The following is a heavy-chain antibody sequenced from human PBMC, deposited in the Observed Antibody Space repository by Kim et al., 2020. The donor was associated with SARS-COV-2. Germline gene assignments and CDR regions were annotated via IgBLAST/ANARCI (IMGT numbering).Heavy chain of an antibody. CDR1: GASIDSGDYY. V-gene: IGHV4-39*01. Sequence: SETLSLTCAVSGASIDSGDYYWGWIRQPPGKGLEWIGNLSNSGTTYYNPSLKSRVTTSADTSKNQFSLKLRSVTAADTALYYCARHPLLSIRVGAPGYF. D-gene: IGHD3-10*01. J-gene: IGHJ4*03. CDR2: LSNSGTT. CDR3: ARHPLLSIRVGAPGYF.